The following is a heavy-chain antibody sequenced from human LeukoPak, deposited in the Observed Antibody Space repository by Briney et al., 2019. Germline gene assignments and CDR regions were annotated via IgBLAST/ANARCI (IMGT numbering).Heavy chain of an antibody. D-gene: IGHD4-17*01. CDR2: ISGSGGST. J-gene: IGHJ4*02. CDR1: GFTFSSYA. Sequence: PGGSLRLSCAASGFTFSSYAMSWVRQAPGKELKWVSAISGSGGSTYYADSVKGRFTISRDNSKNTLYLQMNSLRAEDTAVYYCARGRQNHGDYPYWGQGTLVTVSS. CDR3: ARGRQNHGDYPY. V-gene: IGHV3-23*01.